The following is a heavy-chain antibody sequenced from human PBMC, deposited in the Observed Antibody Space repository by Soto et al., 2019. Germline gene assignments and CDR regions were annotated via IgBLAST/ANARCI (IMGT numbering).Heavy chain of an antibody. CDR3: ARGDWGYCSGASCYLAQGRFFDY. V-gene: IGHV4-30-4*01. Sequence: QVQLQESGPGLVKPSQTLSLSCTVSGDSISSGDYYWSWIRQPPGKGLEWVGYISYSGTTYYNPSLKSRLLISVDTSKKQFSLELRSVTAADTAVYYCARGDWGYCSGASCYLAQGRFFDYWGQGTLVTVSS. CDR2: ISYSGTT. D-gene: IGHD2-15*01. CDR1: GDSISSGDYY. J-gene: IGHJ4*02.